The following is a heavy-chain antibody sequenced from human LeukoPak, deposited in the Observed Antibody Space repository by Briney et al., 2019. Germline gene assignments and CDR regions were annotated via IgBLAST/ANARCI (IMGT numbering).Heavy chain of an antibody. CDR3: ARGVNYHGSGSYVRDWFDP. J-gene: IGHJ5*02. CDR1: GFTFSTYN. CDR2: ITSGETYI. Sequence: GGSLRLSCAASGFTFSTYNMNWLRAAPGKELEWVSSITSGETYIYYADSVKGRFTISRDNAKNSLFLQVNSLRAEDTAVYYCARGVNYHGSGSYVRDWFDPWGQGTLVTVSS. V-gene: IGHV3-21*01. D-gene: IGHD3-10*01.